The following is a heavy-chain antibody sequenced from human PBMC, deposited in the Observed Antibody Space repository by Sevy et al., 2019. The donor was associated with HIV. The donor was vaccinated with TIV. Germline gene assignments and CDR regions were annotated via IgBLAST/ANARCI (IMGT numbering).Heavy chain of an antibody. D-gene: IGHD4-4*01. J-gene: IGHJ4*02. CDR2: ISATGGST. Sequence: GGSLRLSCAASGFTLTSYTMNWVRQAPGKGLEWVASISATGGSTYYADSVKGRFTISRDNSKNTVYLQMNSLRVEDSGTYYCVRVTPDEDGTTLDSWGLGTLVTVSS. CDR3: VRVTPDEDGTTLDS. V-gene: IGHV3-23*01. CDR1: GFTLTSYT.